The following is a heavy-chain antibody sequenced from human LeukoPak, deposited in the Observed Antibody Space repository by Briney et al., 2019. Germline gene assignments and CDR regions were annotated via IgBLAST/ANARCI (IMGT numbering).Heavy chain of an antibody. D-gene: IGHD3-10*01. Sequence: GGSLRLSCAASGFTLSSYAMSWVRQTPGKGLEWVSAISGSGGSTYYADSVKGRFTISRDNSKNTLYLQMNSLRAEDTAVYYCAKEVGYYYGSEKWGQGTLVTVSS. CDR3: AKEVGYYYGSEK. J-gene: IGHJ4*02. CDR2: ISGSGGST. V-gene: IGHV3-23*01. CDR1: GFTLSSYA.